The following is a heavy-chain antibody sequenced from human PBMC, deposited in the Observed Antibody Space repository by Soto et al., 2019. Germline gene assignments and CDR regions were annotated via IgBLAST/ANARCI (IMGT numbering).Heavy chain of an antibody. V-gene: IGHV3-74*01. CDR3: ARDGGLRAFDI. J-gene: IGHJ3*02. CDR2: INSDGSST. CDR1: GCTFSSYW. Sequence: EVQLVESGGGLVQPGGSLRLSCAASGCTFSSYWMHWVRQAPGKGLVWVSRINSDGSSTSYADSVKGRFTISRDNAKNTLYRQMNSLRAEDTAVYYCARDGGLRAFDIWGQGTMVTVSS.